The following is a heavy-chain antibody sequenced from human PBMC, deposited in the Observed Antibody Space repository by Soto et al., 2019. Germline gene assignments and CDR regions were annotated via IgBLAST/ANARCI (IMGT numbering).Heavy chain of an antibody. J-gene: IGHJ4*02. V-gene: IGHV1-8*01. CDR3: AREEANTPVSTPFDS. CDR1: GYPFRTYD. D-gene: IGHD3-22*01. CDR2: MNPNSGNT. Sequence: QVQLVQSGAGVKKPGASVKLSCKASGYPFRTYDIHWVRQATGQGLEWMGWMNPNSGNTGYAPRFQGRVTMTRDTSTTTAFMKLSSLTSEDTAVYYCAREEANTPVSTPFDSWGQGTLVTVSS.